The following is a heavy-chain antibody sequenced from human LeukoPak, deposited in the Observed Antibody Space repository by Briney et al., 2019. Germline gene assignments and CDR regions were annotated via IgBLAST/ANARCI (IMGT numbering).Heavy chain of an antibody. CDR2: IYYSGST. V-gene: IGHV4-59*01. Sequence: SETLSLTCTVSGGSISSYYWSWIRQPPGKGLEWIGYIYYSGSTNYNPSLKSRVTISVDTSKNQFSLKLSSVTAVDTAVYYCARGPPPISLGGSGSYYNDFDYWGQGTLVTVSS. J-gene: IGHJ4*02. CDR1: GGSISSYY. D-gene: IGHD3-10*01. CDR3: ARGPPPISLGGSGSYYNDFDY.